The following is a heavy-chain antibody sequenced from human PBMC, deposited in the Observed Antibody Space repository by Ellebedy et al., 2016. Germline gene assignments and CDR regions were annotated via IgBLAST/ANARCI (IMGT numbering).Heavy chain of an antibody. Sequence: GESLKISCAASGFTFSSYAMHWVRQAPGKGLEWVAVIWYDGSNKYYADSVKGRFTISRDNSKNTLYLQMNSLRAEDTAVYYCANGGYCSSTSCAGAGFDYWGQGTLVTVSS. CDR1: GFTFSSYA. CDR3: ANGGYCSSTSCAGAGFDY. D-gene: IGHD2-2*01. CDR2: IWYDGSNK. V-gene: IGHV3-33*08. J-gene: IGHJ4*02.